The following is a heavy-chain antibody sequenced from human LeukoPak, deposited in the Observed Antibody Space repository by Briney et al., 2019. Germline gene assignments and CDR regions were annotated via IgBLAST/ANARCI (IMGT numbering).Heavy chain of an antibody. Sequence: ASVKVSCKASGYIFTDNFMHWVRQAPGQGLEWMGWINPDSGGTKYAQRFQGRVTMTRDTSISTVYMELSGLRFNDTAMYYCARALSPDYWGQGTLVTVSS. CDR1: GYIFTDNF. D-gene: IGHD3-16*01. J-gene: IGHJ4*02. CDR3: ARALSPDY. CDR2: INPDSGGT. V-gene: IGHV1-2*02.